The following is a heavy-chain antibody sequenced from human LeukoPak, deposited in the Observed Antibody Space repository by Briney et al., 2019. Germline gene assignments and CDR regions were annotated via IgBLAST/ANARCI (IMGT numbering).Heavy chain of an antibody. D-gene: IGHD3-16*01. CDR1: GGSISSSSYY. CDR3: ARATSRYYYYYMDV. J-gene: IGHJ6*03. Sequence: PSETLSLTCTVSGGSISSSSYYWSWIRQPAGKGLEWIGRIYTSGSTNYNPSLKSRVTISVDTSKNQFSLKLSSVTAADTAVYYCARATSRYYYYYMDVWGKGTTVTVSS. V-gene: IGHV4-61*02. CDR2: IYTSGST.